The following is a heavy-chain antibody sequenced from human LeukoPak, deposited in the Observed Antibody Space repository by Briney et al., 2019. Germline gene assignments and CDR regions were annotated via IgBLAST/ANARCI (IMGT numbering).Heavy chain of an antibody. CDR2: IAGSGDTT. CDR1: GFTFTSYA. D-gene: IGHD2-2*01. Sequence: PGGSLRLSCAASGFTFTSYAMSWVRQAPGKGLEWVSAIAGSGDTTYYAASVKGRFTISRDNSRNTLYLQMSSLRAEDTAVYYCARDVSQLTNYYYGMDVWGQGTTVIVSS. V-gene: IGHV3-23*01. J-gene: IGHJ6*02. CDR3: ARDVSQLTNYYYGMDV.